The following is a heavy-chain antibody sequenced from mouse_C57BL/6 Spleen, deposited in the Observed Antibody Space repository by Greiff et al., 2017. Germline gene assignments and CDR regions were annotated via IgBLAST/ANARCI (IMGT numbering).Heavy chain of an antibody. J-gene: IGHJ2*01. CDR3: ALTTVVATADY. CDR2: IDPSDSYT. V-gene: IGHV1-69*01. D-gene: IGHD1-1*01. CDR1: GYTFPRYW. Sequence: QVQLQQPGAELVMPGASVKLSCKASGYTFPRYWMHWVKQRPGQGLEWIGEIDPSDSYTNYNQKVKGKSTLTVDKSSSTAYMQLSSLTSEDSAVYYCALTTVVATADYWGQGTTLTVSS.